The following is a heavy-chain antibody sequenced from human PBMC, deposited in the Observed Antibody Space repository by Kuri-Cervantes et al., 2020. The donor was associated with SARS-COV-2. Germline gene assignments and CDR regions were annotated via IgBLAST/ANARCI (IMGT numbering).Heavy chain of an antibody. D-gene: IGHD2-2*02. J-gene: IGHJ2*01. CDR1: ETTFPNYD. Sequence: SVKVSCKTPETTFPNYDINWVRQATGRGLEWMGGIIPIFGTANYAQKFQGRVTITADESTSTAYMELSSLRSEDTAVYYCARVMYQLLYTYWYFDLWGRGTLVTVSS. CDR2: IIPIFGTA. V-gene: IGHV1-69*13. CDR3: ARVMYQLLYTYWYFDL.